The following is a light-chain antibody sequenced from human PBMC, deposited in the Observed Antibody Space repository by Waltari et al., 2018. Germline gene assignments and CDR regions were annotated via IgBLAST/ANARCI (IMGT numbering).Light chain of an antibody. J-gene: IGKJ2*01. CDR3: QESYGLPYT. V-gene: IGKV1-39*01. CDR1: YSIDNF. Sequence: IQMTQSPSSLSASVGDRVTITCRSSYSIDNFLTWYQQKQGKAPRVLIDGASTLQSGVPSRFSGSGSGTDFTLTISSLQPEDFATYYCQESYGLPYTFGQGTKLEIK. CDR2: GAS.